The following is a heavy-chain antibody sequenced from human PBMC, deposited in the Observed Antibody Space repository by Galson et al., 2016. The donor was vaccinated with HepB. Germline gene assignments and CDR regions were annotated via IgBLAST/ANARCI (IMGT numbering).Heavy chain of an antibody. D-gene: IGHD6-13*01. CDR1: GNTFTSYT. CDR2: INAGNGNM. Sequence: SVKVSCKASGNTFTSYTIHWVRQAPGQRLEWVGWINAGNGNMKYSQKFQGRVTMTRDTSTSTVYMELSSLRSEDTAVYYCARLAAAGTADYWGQGTLVTVSS. CDR3: ARLAAAGTADY. J-gene: IGHJ4*02. V-gene: IGHV1-3*01.